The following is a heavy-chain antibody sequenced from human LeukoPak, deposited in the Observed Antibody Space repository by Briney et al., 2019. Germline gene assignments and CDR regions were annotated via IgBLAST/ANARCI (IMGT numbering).Heavy chain of an antibody. CDR2: IYTSGST. CDR3: ASGYSSSWPIDY. J-gene: IGHJ4*02. CDR1: GGSISSGSYY. Sequence: SETLSLTCTVSGGSISSGSYYWSWIRQPAGKGLEWIGRIYTSGSTNYNPSLKSRVTISVDTSKNQFSLKLSSVTAADTAVYYCASGYSSSWPIDYWGQGTLVTVSS. V-gene: IGHV4-61*02. D-gene: IGHD6-13*01.